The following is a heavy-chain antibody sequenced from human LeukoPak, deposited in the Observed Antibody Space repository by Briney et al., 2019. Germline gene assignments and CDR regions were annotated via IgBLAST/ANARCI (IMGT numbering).Heavy chain of an antibody. CDR1: GFTFNIYA. Sequence: PGGSLRLSCAASGFTFNIYAMSWVRQAPGKGLEWVSGITGRSGDTYYADSVKGRFTISKDISKNTLYLQLNSLRAGDTALYYCVKERTTSGWFWFDPWGQGTLVTVSS. D-gene: IGHD6-19*01. J-gene: IGHJ5*02. V-gene: IGHV3-23*01. CDR2: ITGRSGDT. CDR3: VKERTTSGWFWFDP.